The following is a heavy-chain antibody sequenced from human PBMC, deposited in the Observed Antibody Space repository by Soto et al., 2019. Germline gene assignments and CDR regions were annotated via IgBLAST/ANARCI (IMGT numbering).Heavy chain of an antibody. J-gene: IGHJ4*02. Sequence: SDTLSLTCTVSGGSLSSGDYYWSWIRQPPGKGLEWIGYIYYSGSIYNNPSLTSRVTISVDTSKNQFSLQLSSVSAADTAVYYCARGPSGDKVDYWGQGTLVNVSS. D-gene: IGHD7-27*01. V-gene: IGHV4-30-4*02. CDR1: GGSLSSGDYY. CDR2: IYYSGSI. CDR3: ARGPSGDKVDY.